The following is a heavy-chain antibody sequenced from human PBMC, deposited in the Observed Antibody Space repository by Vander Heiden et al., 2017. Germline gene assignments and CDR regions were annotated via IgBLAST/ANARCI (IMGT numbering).Heavy chain of an antibody. D-gene: IGHD6-19*01. CDR2: INHSGRT. J-gene: IGHJ4*02. V-gene: IGHV4-34*01. Sequence: QVQLQQWGARLLKPSETLSLTCAVYRRSFIGSYWRCIRQPPGKGLEWIAEINHSGRTNYNPSLKGRVTISVDTSKNQFSLKLSSVTAADTAVYYCARVKVAVAGLDYWGQGTLVTVSS. CDR1: RRSFIGSY. CDR3: ARVKVAVAGLDY.